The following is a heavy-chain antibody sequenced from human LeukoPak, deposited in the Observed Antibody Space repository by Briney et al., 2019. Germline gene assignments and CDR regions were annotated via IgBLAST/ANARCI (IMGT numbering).Heavy chain of an antibody. D-gene: IGHD7-27*01. CDR3: ARRTGGPDY. J-gene: IGHJ4*02. Sequence: GGSLRLSCAASGFTFSSYWMHWVRETPGKGLVWVSRIDSDGSSTSYAESVKGRFTISRDNAKNTLYLQMNSLRAEDTAVYYCARRTGGPDYWGQGTLVTVSS. CDR1: GFTFSSYW. CDR2: IDSDGSST. V-gene: IGHV3-74*01.